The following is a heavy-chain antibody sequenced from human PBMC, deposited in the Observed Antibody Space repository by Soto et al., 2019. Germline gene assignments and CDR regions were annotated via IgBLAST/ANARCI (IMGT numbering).Heavy chain of an antibody. Sequence: GGSLRLSCAASGFTVSSNYMSWVRQAPGKGLEWVSVIYSGGSTYYADSVKGRFTISRDNSKNTLYLQMNSLRAEDTAVYYCARFSQDSSGWYSYFQHWGQGTLVTVSS. CDR2: IYSGGST. CDR1: GFTVSSNY. J-gene: IGHJ1*01. D-gene: IGHD6-19*01. CDR3: ARFSQDSSGWYSYFQH. V-gene: IGHV3-53*01.